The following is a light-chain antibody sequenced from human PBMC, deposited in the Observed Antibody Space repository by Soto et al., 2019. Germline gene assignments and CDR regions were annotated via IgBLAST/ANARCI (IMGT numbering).Light chain of an antibody. J-gene: IGKJ3*01. V-gene: IGKV3-11*01. CDR1: QSISSN. CDR3: QQRSSWPFT. CDR2: STS. Sequence: VLTQSPGTLSLSPGERGTLSCRASQSISSNFVAWYQQKPGQAPRLLIYSTSNRATGIPARFSGSGSGTDFTLTISSLETEDFALYYCQQRSSWPFTFGPGTRVDVK.